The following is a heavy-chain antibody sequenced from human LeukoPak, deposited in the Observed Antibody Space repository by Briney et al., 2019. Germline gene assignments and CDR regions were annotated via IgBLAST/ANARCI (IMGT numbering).Heavy chain of an antibody. J-gene: IGHJ6*02. CDR2: IYYSGST. CDR3: ASVTCSTSCYSYYYYGMDV. D-gene: IGHD2-2*01. Sequence: SETLSLTCTVSGGSINSYYWSWIRQPPGKGLEWIGYIYYSGSTNYNPSLKSRVTISVDTSKDQFSLKLNSVTAADTAVYYCASVTCSTSCYSYYYYGMDVWGQGTTVTVSS. CDR1: GGSINSYY. V-gene: IGHV4-59*12.